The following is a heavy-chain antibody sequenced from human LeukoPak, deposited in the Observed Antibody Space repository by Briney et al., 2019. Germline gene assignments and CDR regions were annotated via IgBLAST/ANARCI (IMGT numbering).Heavy chain of an antibody. CDR1: GFTFSSYA. D-gene: IGHD1-14*01. J-gene: IGHJ6*04. CDR2: ISYDRSNK. CDR3: AREPGRNYYYGMDV. V-gene: IGHV3-30*04. Sequence: GGSLRLSCAASGFTFSSYAMHWVRQAPGKGLEWVAVISYDRSNKYYADSVKGRFTISRDNSKNTLYLQMNSLRAEDTAVYYCAREPGRNYYYGMDVWGKGTTVTVSS.